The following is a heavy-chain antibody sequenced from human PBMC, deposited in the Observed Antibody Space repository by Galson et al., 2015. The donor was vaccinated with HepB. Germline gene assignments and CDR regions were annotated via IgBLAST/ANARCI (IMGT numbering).Heavy chain of an antibody. J-gene: IGHJ4*02. D-gene: IGHD6-13*01. CDR1: EFTFSDYY. Sequence: SLRLSCAVSEFTFSDYYMSWVRQVPGKGLEWVSYIDSGDGYTNYADSVKGRFTISRDNAKNSLYLQMNSLRAEDTAMYYCARSKPTSAAAGDDFDYWGQGTLVTVSS. CDR3: ARSKPTSAAAGDDFDY. CDR2: IDSGDGYT. V-gene: IGHV3-11*06.